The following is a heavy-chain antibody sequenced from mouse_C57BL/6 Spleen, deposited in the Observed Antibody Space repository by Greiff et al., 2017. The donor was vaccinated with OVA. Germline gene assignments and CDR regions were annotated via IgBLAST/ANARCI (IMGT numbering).Heavy chain of an antibody. CDR2: IHPSDSDT. V-gene: IGHV1-74*01. CDR1: GYTFTSYW. J-gene: IGHJ1*03. D-gene: IGHD1-1*01. CDR3: AIPFITTVVADWYFDV. Sequence: VKLQQPGAELVKPGASVKVSCKASGYTFTSYWMHWVKQRPGQGLEWIGRIHPSDSDTNYNQKFKGKATLTVDKSSSTAYMQLSSLTSEDSAVYYCAIPFITTVVADWYFDVWGTGTTVTVSS.